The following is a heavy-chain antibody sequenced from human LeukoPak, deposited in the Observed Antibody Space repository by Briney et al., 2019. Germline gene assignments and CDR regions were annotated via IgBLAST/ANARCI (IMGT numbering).Heavy chain of an antibody. CDR3: ARDLSNNWNYYSLGFDP. V-gene: IGHV4-59*01. CDR1: GGSISTYY. J-gene: IGHJ5*02. Sequence: SETLSLTCTVSGGSISTYYWSWIRQPPGKGLEWIGYIYTTGSTNYIPSLKSRVTMSMDTSENQFSLKLSSVTAADTAVYYCARDLSNNWNYYSLGFDPWGQGTLVTVSS. CDR2: IYTTGST. D-gene: IGHD1-7*01.